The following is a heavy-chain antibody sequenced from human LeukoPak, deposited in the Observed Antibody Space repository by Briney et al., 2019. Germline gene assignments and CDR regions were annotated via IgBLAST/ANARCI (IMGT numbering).Heavy chain of an antibody. V-gene: IGHV4-59*01. Sequence: PSETLSLTCTVSGXSISSYYWSWIRQPPGKGLEWIGYIYDSGSTNYNPSLKSRVTISVDTSKHQFSLKLSSVTAADTAVYYCARGISRYDILTGFSHYFDCWGQGTLVTVSS. CDR1: GXSISSYY. CDR3: ARGISRYDILTGFSHYFDC. D-gene: IGHD3-9*01. J-gene: IGHJ4*02. CDR2: IYDSGST.